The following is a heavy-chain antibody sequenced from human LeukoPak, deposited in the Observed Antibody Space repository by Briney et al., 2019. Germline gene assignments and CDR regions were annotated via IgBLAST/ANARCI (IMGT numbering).Heavy chain of an antibody. CDR1: GFTFSSYA. J-gene: IGHJ6*02. Sequence: GGSLRLSCAASGFTFSSYAMTWVRQAPGKGLEWVSASTGSGGTTYYADTVMGRFTNSRDTSKTTLYLQMNSLRAEDTAVYYCAKLQSDGLRTYYGMDVWGQGTTVTVSS. V-gene: IGHV3-23*01. D-gene: IGHD4-17*01. CDR2: STGSGGTT. CDR3: AKLQSDGLRTYYGMDV.